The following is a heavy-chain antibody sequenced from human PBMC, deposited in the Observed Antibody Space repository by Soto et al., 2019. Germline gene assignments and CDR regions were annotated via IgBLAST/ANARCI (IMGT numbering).Heavy chain of an antibody. V-gene: IGHV1-18*01. Sequence: ASVKVSCKASGYTFTSHGISWVRQAAGQGLEWMGWISAYNGNTNYAQKLQGRVTMTTDTSTSTAYMELRSLRSDDTAVYYCARADSSGYPFDYWGQGTLVTVSS. J-gene: IGHJ4*02. D-gene: IGHD3-22*01. CDR2: ISAYNGNT. CDR1: GYTFTSHG. CDR3: ARADSSGYPFDY.